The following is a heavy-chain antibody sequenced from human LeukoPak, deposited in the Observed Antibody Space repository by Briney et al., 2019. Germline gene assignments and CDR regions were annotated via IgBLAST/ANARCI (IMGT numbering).Heavy chain of an antibody. CDR2: ISWNSGSI. CDR1: GFTFDDYA. D-gene: IGHD1-26*01. CDR3: AKGGVGATNYYFDY. J-gene: IGHJ4*02. Sequence: GRSLRLSCAASGFTFDDYAMHWVRQAPGKGLEWVSGISWNSGSIGYADSVKGRFTISRDNAKNSLYLQMNSLRAEDTALHYCAKGGVGATNYYFDYWGQGTLVTVSS. V-gene: IGHV3-9*01.